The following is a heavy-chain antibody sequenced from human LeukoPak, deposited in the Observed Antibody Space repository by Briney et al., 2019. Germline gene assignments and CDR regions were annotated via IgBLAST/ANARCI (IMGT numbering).Heavy chain of an antibody. D-gene: IGHD2-2*01. CDR3: AKYCSSTSCTLGAFDI. CDR2: INPNSGGT. Sequence: ASVKVSCKASGYTFTGYYMHWVRQAPGQGLEWMGWINPNSGGTNYAQKFQGRVTMTRDTSISTAYMELSRLRSDDTAVYYCAKYCSSTSCTLGAFDIWGQGTMVTVSS. J-gene: IGHJ3*02. V-gene: IGHV1-2*02. CDR1: GYTFTGYY.